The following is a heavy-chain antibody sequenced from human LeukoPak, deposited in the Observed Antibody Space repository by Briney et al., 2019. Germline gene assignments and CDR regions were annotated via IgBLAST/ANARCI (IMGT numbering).Heavy chain of an antibody. V-gene: IGHV3-23*01. CDR2: ISGSGGST. J-gene: IGHJ6*02. CDR3: PKYLSAKGPPYGLDV. CDR1: EFTFSSYA. Sequence: PGGSRRLSCAASEFTFSSYAMQWVRQAPGEGLEWVSGISGSGGSTYYADSVKGRFTISRDNSKNTLYLQMNSLRAEDTAIYYCPKYLSAKGPPYGLDVWDQGTTVTVSS.